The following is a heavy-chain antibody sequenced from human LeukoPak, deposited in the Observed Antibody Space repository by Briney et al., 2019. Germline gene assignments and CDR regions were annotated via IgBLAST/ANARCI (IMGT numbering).Heavy chain of an antibody. CDR2: STIRSGTI. Sequence: GGSLRLSCAASEFTFSDYYMNWVRQAPGKGLEWISYSTIRSGTIYYADSVKGRFTISRDNARNSVYLQMNSLRDEDTAVYYCVRGSGFDSWGQGTLVTVSS. J-gene: IGHJ4*02. CDR1: EFTFSDYY. V-gene: IGHV3-48*02. CDR3: VRGSGFDS.